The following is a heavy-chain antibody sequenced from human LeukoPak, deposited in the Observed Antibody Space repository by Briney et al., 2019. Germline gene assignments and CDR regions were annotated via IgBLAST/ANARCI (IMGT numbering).Heavy chain of an antibody. CDR3: AXXXXXXXGYDPVYY. Sequence: XXVRQAPXXGXEXXXXIIPISGTAKYXQKFQGRVTITADDXXXTXXMEISSLRSEDTAVYYCAXXXXXXXGYDPVYYWGQGTLVTVSS. V-gene: IGHV1-69*01. D-gene: IGHD5-12*01. J-gene: IGHJ4*02. CDR2: IIPISGTA.